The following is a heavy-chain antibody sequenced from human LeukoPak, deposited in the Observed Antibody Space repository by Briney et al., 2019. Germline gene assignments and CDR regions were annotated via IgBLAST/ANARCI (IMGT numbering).Heavy chain of an antibody. Sequence: GGSLRLSCAASGFTFSGYEMNWVRQAPGKGLEWVSYISSSGSTIYYADSVKGRFTISRDNAKNTLYLQMNSLRAEDTSIYYCVRGSSGPDMWGQGTMVTVSS. J-gene: IGHJ3*02. D-gene: IGHD3-16*01. V-gene: IGHV3-48*03. CDR2: ISSSGSTI. CDR1: GFTFSGYE. CDR3: VRGSSGPDM.